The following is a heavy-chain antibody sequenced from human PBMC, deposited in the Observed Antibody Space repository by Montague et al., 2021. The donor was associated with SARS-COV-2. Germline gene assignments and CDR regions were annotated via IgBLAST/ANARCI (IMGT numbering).Heavy chain of an antibody. Sequence: SLRLSCAVSGFTLSSHEMNWVRQAPGKGLEWVSSIGVSGSTVYYADSVEGRFTISRDNAKKSLYLQMNSLRAEDTAVYYCARDKITIFGVVIIDYWGQGTLVTVSS. CDR1: GFTLSSHE. CDR2: IGVSGSTV. J-gene: IGHJ4*02. D-gene: IGHD3-3*01. V-gene: IGHV3-48*03. CDR3: ARDKITIFGVVIIDY.